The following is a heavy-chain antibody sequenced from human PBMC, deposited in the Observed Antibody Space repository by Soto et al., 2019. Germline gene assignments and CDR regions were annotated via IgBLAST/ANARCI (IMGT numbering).Heavy chain of an antibody. D-gene: IGHD6-19*01. CDR2: ISLRGDTT. Sequence: GGSLRLSCATSGFTFSTYFMNWVRQAPGKGLEWISSISLRGDTTDYADSVKGRFTISRDNSKNTLYLQMNSLRAEDTAVYYCAKGVPGIAVAGTGYFQHWGQGTLVTVSS. CDR3: AKGVPGIAVAGTGYFQH. V-gene: IGHV3-23*01. J-gene: IGHJ1*01. CDR1: GFTFSTYF.